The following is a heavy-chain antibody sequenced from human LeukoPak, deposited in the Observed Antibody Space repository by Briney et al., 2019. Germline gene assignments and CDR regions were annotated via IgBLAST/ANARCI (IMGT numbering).Heavy chain of an antibody. CDR2: ISTTGSTI. J-gene: IGHJ4*02. CDR3: AKDGFDYYDSSGYYYFNY. CDR1: GFTFSSYT. D-gene: IGHD3-22*01. V-gene: IGHV3-48*01. Sequence: GGSLRLSCAASGFTFSSYTMNWVRQAPGKGLEWVSFISTTGSTIHYGDSVRGRFTISRDNSKNTLYLQMNSLRAEDTAVYYCAKDGFDYYDSSGYYYFNYWGQGTLVTVSS.